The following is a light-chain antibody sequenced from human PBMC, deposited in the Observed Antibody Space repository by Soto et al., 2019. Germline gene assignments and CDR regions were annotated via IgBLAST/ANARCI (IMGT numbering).Light chain of an antibody. CDR1: QSVSNNY. CDR2: GAS. Sequence: EIVLTQSPGTLSLSPGERATLSCRASQSVSNNYLAWYQQTPGQAPRLLIYGASTRAAGISARFSGSGSGTDFTLTISSLEPEDFAVYYCQQRSNWPRLTFGGGTKVDIK. CDR3: QQRSNWPRLT. V-gene: IGKV3-11*01. J-gene: IGKJ4*01.